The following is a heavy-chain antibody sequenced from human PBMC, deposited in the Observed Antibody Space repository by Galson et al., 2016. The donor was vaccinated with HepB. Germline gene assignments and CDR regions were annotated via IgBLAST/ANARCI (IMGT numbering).Heavy chain of an antibody. J-gene: IGHJ5*02. Sequence: LSRPCTVSGGSICSSSYYWGGRRQPPGRGLEWTGSIYYSGSTYYNPSLKGRVTISVDTSKNQFSLKLSSVTAADTAVYYCATSGNYYYDSSGYYPNWFDPWGQGTLVTVSS. V-gene: IGHV4-39*01. CDR3: ATSGNYYYDSSGYYPNWFDP. CDR1: GGSICSSSYY. CDR2: IYYSGST. D-gene: IGHD3-22*01.